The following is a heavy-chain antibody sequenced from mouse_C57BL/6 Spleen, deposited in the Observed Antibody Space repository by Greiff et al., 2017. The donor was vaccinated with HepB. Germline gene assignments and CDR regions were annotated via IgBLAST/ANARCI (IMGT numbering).Heavy chain of an antibody. CDR1: GFNIKDDY. Sequence: VQLQQSGAELVRPGASVKVSCTASGFNIKDDYMHWVKQRPEQGLEWIGWIDPENGDTEYASKFQGQATITADTSSNTAYLQLSSLTSEDTAVYYCTTSYGSSSEYYAMDYWGQGTSVTVSS. V-gene: IGHV14-4*01. J-gene: IGHJ4*01. CDR3: TTSYGSSSEYYAMDY. D-gene: IGHD1-1*01. CDR2: IDPENGDT.